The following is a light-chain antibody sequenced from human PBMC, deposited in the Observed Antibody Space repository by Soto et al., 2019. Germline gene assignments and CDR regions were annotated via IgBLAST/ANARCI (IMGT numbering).Light chain of an antibody. V-gene: IGKV3-15*01. CDR1: QGVSSY. J-gene: IGKJ2*01. Sequence: EIVMTQSPAALSVSLGERVSLTCRASQGVSSYLAWYQQKPGQAPRLLISDASTRATDIPDRFSGSGSGTDFTLTISSLQSSDLAVYYCLQYSTWPPLYTFGQVTKLEIK. CDR3: LQYSTWPPLYT. CDR2: DAS.